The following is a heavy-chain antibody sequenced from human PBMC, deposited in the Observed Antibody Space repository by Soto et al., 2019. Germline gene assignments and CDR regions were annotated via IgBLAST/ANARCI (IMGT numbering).Heavy chain of an antibody. V-gene: IGHV4-34*01. Sequence: QVQLQQWGAGLLKPSETLSLTCAVYGGSFSGYYWSWIRQPPGKGLEWIGEINHSGSTNYNPSLKSRVTISVDTSKSQFSLKLSSVTAAVTAVYYCARGPRGWYYYFDYWGQGTLVTVSS. CDR2: INHSGST. CDR1: GGSFSGYY. D-gene: IGHD6-19*01. CDR3: ARGPRGWYYYFDY. J-gene: IGHJ4*02.